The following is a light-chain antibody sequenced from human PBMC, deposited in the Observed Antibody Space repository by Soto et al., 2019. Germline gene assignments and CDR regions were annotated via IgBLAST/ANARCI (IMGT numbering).Light chain of an antibody. CDR2: AAS. Sequence: DIQMTQSPSSLSASVGDRVTITCQASQSISSYLNLYQQKPGKDPKLLIYAASSLQSGVPSRFSGSGSGTDFTLTISSLQPEDFATYYCQQSYSTPLTFGGGTKVEIK. CDR1: QSISSY. V-gene: IGKV1-39*01. J-gene: IGKJ4*01. CDR3: QQSYSTPLT.